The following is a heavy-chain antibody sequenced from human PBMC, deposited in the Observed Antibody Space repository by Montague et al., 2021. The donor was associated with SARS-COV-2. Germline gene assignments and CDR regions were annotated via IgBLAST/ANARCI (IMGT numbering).Heavy chain of an antibody. CDR3: ASHARRGIGATRSRWFDT. CDR1: GGSISSSSYY. CDR2: IYFSGST. V-gene: IGHV4-39*01. J-gene: IGHJ5*02. D-gene: IGHD1-26*01. Sequence: SETLSLTCTVSGGSISSSSYYWGWIRQPPGKGLEWIGSIYFSGSTYYNPSLKSRVTISVDTSKNQFSLKLSSVTAADTAVYCCASHARRGIGATRSRWFDTWGQGTLVTVSS.